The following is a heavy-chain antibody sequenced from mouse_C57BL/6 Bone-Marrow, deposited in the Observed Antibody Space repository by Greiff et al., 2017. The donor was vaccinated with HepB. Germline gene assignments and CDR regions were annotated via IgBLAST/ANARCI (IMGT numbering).Heavy chain of an antibody. D-gene: IGHD1-1*01. CDR2: IDPENGDT. V-gene: IGHV14-4*01. Sequence: EVQLQQSGAELVRPGASVKLSCTASGFNIKDDYMHWVKQRPEQGLEWIGWIDPENGDTEYASKFQGKATITADTSSNTAYLQLSSLTSEDTAVYYCTTSPGYYGGSHYFDYWGQGTTLTVSS. CDR3: TTSPGYYGGSHYFDY. J-gene: IGHJ2*01. CDR1: GFNIKDDY.